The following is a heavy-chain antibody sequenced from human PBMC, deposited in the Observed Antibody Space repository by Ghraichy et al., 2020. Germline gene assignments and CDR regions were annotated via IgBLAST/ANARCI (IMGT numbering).Heavy chain of an antibody. CDR3: TTGSKGRDLRHTFDI. Sequence: GGSLRLSCAASGFTFKNVWMSWVRQAPGKGLEWVGRIKNKAEGGTKEYGAPVEGRFSISGDASENTVFLQMNRLNIEDTAVYYCTTGSKGRDLRHTFDIWGHGTRVTVSS. J-gene: IGHJ3*02. CDR1: GFTFKNVW. V-gene: IGHV3-15*01. CDR2: IKNKAEGGTK.